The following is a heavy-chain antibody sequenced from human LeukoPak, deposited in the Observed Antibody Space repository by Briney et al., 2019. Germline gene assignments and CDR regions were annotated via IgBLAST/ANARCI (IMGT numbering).Heavy chain of an antibody. CDR2: INPNSGGT. Sequence: GASVKVSCKASGYIFTGFYIQWVRQAPGQGLEWMGWINPNSGGTNYAQKFQGRVTMTRDTSISTAYMELSRLRSDDTAVYYCARGVNTIFAGGMDVWGQGTTVTVSS. V-gene: IGHV1-2*02. CDR1: GYIFTGFY. J-gene: IGHJ6*02. CDR3: ARGVNTIFAGGMDV. D-gene: IGHD3-3*01.